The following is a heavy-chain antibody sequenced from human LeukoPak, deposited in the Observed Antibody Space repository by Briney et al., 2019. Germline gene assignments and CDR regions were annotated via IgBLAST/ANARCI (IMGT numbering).Heavy chain of an antibody. J-gene: IGHJ4*02. CDR1: GGSITSYY. CDR3: ARLVKSRIYYYDSSGYYYFDY. V-gene: IGHV4-59*12. D-gene: IGHD3-22*01. CDR2: IYYSGST. Sequence: SETLSLTCTVSGGSITSYYWSWIRQPPGKGLEWIGYIYYSGSTNYNPSLKSRVTISVDTSKNQFSLKLSSVAAADTAVYYCARLVKSRIYYYDSSGYYYFDYWGQGTLVTVSS.